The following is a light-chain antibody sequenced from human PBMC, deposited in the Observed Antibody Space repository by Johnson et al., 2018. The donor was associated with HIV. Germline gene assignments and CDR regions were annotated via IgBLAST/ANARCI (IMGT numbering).Light chain of an antibody. Sequence: QSVLTQPPSVSAAPGQKVTISCSGGRSNIGNNYVSWYQQLPGTTPKLLIYDNHKRPSRIPDRFSGSKSGTSATLGITGLQTGDEADYYCGTWDTSRSAHYVFGSGTKVTVL. CDR3: GTWDTSRSAHYV. CDR2: DNH. J-gene: IGLJ1*01. V-gene: IGLV1-51*01. CDR1: RSNIGNNY.